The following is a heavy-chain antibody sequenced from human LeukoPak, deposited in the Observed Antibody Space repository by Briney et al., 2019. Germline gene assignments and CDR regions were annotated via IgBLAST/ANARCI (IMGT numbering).Heavy chain of an antibody. D-gene: IGHD2-8*01. V-gene: IGHV1-69*13. CDR2: IIPIFGTA. CDR1: GGTFSSYA. Sequence: AASVKVSCKASGGTFSSYAISWVRQAPGQGLEWMGGIIPIFGTANYAQKFQGRVTITADESTSTAYMELSGLRSEDTAVYYCARDYCTNGVCYTEWFDPWGQGTLVTVSS. CDR3: ARDYCTNGVCYTEWFDP. J-gene: IGHJ5*02.